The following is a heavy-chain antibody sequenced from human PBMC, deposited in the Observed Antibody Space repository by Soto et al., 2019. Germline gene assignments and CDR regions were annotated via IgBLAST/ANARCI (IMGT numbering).Heavy chain of an antibody. CDR3: ARVRSSSWEDYYYYYYMDV. CDR1: GGSISSYY. V-gene: IGHV4-59*01. Sequence: SETLSLTCTVSGGSISSYYWSWIRQPPGKGLEWIGYIYYSGSTNYNPSLKSRVTISVDTSKNQFSLKLSSVTAADTAVYYCARVRSSSWEDYYYYYYMDVWGKGTTVTVSS. D-gene: IGHD6-13*01. J-gene: IGHJ6*03. CDR2: IYYSGST.